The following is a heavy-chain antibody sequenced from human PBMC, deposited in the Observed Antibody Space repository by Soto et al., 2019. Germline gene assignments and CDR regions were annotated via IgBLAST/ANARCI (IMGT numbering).Heavy chain of an antibody. CDR1: GRSISNYY. V-gene: IGHV4-59*01. J-gene: IGHJ4*02. D-gene: IGHD2-2*02. CDR3: ARDLREYCSSTSYYKGRYFDY. Sequence: PSETLSLTCTVSGRSISNYYWSWIRQPPGKGLEWIGYIYYSGSTNYNPSLKSRVTISVDTSKNQFSLRLSSVTAADTAVYYCARDLREYCSSTSYYKGRYFDYWGQGTLVTVS. CDR2: IYYSGST.